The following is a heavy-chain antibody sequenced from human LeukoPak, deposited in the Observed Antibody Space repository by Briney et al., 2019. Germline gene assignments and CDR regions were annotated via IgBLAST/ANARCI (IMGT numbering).Heavy chain of an antibody. CDR2: ISAYHGNT. Sequence: ASVKVSCKASGYTFTSYGISWVRQAPGQGLEWMGWISAYHGNTNYAQKLQGRVTMTTDTSTSTAYMELRSLRSDDTAVYYCARASRYYDSSGYYPKPNLDYWGQGTLVTVSS. CDR1: GYTFTSYG. J-gene: IGHJ4*02. D-gene: IGHD3-22*01. CDR3: ARASRYYDSSGYYPKPNLDY. V-gene: IGHV1-18*01.